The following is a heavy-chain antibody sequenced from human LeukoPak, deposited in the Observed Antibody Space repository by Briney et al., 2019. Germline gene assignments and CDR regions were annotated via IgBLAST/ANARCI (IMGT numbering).Heavy chain of an antibody. V-gene: IGHV3-21*01. CDR2: ISSSSSYI. CDR1: GFTFSSYS. D-gene: IGHD6-6*01. J-gene: IGHJ4*02. CDR3: ARDRPAPSIAARAFDY. Sequence: GGSLRLSCAASGFTFSSYSMNWVRQAPGKGLEWVSSISSSSSYIYYADSVKGRFTISRGSAKNSLYLQMNSLRAEDTAVYYCARDRPAPSIAARAFDYWGQGTLVTVSS.